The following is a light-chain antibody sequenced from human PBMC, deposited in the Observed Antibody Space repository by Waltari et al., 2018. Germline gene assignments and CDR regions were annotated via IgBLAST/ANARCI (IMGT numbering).Light chain of an antibody. CDR3: LLYDGSDQV. J-gene: IGLJ3*02. V-gene: IGLV7-43*01. CDR2: STT. CDR1: AGAVTSGNY. Sequence: QTVVTQEPSLTVSPGGAVTLTCASSAGAVTSGNYPNWIQQKPGQVPRSLIHSTTNRHSWTPARFSGYLLGGKAALTLSGVQPEDEAEYYCLLYDGSDQVFGGGTKLTVL.